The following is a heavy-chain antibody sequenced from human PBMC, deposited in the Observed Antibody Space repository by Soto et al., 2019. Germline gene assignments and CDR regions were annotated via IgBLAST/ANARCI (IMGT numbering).Heavy chain of an antibody. CDR3: MRSLLASGWFADS. D-gene: IGHD6-13*01. CDR2: IYHSGTT. J-gene: IGHJ4*02. V-gene: IGHV4-38-2*01. CDR1: GYPISSGYY. Sequence: SETLSLTCAVSGYPISSGYYWGWIRLPPGKGLEWIGSIYHSGTTYYNPSLKSRVTISLDTSKNQFSLQLSSVTAADTAVYYCMRSLLASGWFADSGGQGTLVTSPQ.